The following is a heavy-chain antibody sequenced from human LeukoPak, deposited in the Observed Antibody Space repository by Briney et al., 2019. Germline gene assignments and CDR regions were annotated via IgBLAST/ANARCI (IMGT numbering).Heavy chain of an antibody. J-gene: IGHJ5*02. V-gene: IGHV4-39*07. D-gene: IGHD3-3*02. CDR2: INHSGST. CDR3: ARGSLACHCWFDP. CDR1: GGSISSGDYY. Sequence: PSETLSLTCTVSGGSISSGDYYWSWIRQPPGKGLEWIGEINHSGSTNYNPSLKSRVTISVDTSKNQFSLKLSSVTAADTAVYYCARGSLACHCWFDPWGQGTLVTVSS.